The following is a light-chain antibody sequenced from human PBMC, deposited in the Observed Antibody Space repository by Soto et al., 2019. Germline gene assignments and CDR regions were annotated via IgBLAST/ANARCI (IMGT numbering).Light chain of an antibody. CDR1: QSVSSNY. J-gene: IGKJ1*01. CDR3: QQYASSPRT. CDR2: GAF. Sequence: EIVLTQSPGTLSLSPGERATLSCRASQSVSSNYLAWYQQKPGQAPRLLIFGAFTRATGIPDRFRGSGSGTDFTLTINRLEPEDFAVYYCQQYASSPRTFGQGTKVEIK. V-gene: IGKV3-20*01.